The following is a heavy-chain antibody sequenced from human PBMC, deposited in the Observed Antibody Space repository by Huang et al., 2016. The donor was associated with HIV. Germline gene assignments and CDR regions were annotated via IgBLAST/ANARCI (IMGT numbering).Heavy chain of an antibody. CDR3: AKGGSAAAVLDF. CDR2: ISYDAKTK. J-gene: IGHJ4*02. Sequence: QVQLVESGGGVVQPGRSLRISCAASGFTFSSYGMHLVRQAPGKWLEWVAVISYDAKTKYYADSVKGRFSISRDNSKTTVYLQLNSLRLEDTAVYYCAKGGSAAAVLDFWGQGTLVTVSS. D-gene: IGHD6-13*01. CDR1: GFTFSSYG. V-gene: IGHV3-30*18.